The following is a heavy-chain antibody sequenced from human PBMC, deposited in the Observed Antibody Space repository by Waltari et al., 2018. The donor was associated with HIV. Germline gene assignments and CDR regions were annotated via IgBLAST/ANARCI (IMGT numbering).Heavy chain of an antibody. J-gene: IGHJ6*02. D-gene: IGHD3-22*01. Sequence: QVHLVQSGPEVKRPGASVKISCKGYGYIFMNFDFNWVRQPAGQGPEWLGWMNPNSGNTASPYIFEERVTMTRDVSTDTAYMEMSSLTPEDTAIYYCARNSSAKGNRYFYYGLDVWGQGTPVTV. CDR2: MNPNSGNT. CDR3: ARNSSAKGNRYFYYGLDV. CDR1: GYIFMNFD. V-gene: IGHV1-8*02.